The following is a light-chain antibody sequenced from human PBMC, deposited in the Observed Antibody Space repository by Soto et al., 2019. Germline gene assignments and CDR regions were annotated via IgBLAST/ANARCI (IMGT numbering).Light chain of an antibody. J-gene: IGKJ1*01. CDR1: QSVSSSY. Sequence: EIVLTQSPGTLSLSPGERATLSCRASQSVSSSYLAWYQQKPGQAPRLLIYGASSRATGIPDRISGSGSGTDFTLTISRLEPEDFAVYYCHQYGSSPSTFGQGTEVESK. CDR3: HQYGSSPST. V-gene: IGKV3-20*01. CDR2: GAS.